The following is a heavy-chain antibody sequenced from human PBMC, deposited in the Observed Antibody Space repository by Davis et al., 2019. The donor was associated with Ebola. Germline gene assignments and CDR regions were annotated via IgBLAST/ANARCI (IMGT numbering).Heavy chain of an antibody. V-gene: IGHV3-64*01. CDR1: GFTFSSYA. D-gene: IGHD5-12*01. CDR3: ARGGVDRVATMGVY. CDR2: ISSNGGST. J-gene: IGHJ4*02. Sequence: GESLKISCAASGFTFSSYAMHWVRQAPGKGLEYVSAISSNGGSTYYANSVKGRFTISRDNSKNTLYLQMGSLRAEDMAVYYCARGGVDRVATMGVYWGQGTLVTVSS.